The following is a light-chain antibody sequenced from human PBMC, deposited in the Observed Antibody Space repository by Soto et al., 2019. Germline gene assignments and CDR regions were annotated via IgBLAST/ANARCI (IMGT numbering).Light chain of an antibody. CDR3: GTWDTSLGADWV. V-gene: IGLV1-51*01. J-gene: IGLJ3*02. CDR1: SSNIGGNS. CDR2: DNN. Sequence: QSVMTQPPSVSAAPGQKVTISCSGSSSNIGGNSVSWYQQLPGTAPKLLIYDNNKRPSGIPDRFSGSTSGTSATLGITGLQTGDEADYYCGTWDTSLGADWVFDGGTKLTVL.